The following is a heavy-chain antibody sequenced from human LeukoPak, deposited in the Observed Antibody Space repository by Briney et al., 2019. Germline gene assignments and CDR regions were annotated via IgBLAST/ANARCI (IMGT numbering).Heavy chain of an antibody. CDR1: GDSVSSNSVT. Sequence: SQTLSLTCAISGDSVSSNSVTWGWIRHSPSRGLEWLGRTYYRSKRYNDYAVSVKSRITVNPDTSKNQFSLQLNYVTPEDSAVYYCVRSSSWAYDSWGQGTLVTVSS. J-gene: IGHJ4*02. D-gene: IGHD3-16*01. V-gene: IGHV6-1*01. CDR2: TYYRSKRYN. CDR3: VRSSSWAYDS.